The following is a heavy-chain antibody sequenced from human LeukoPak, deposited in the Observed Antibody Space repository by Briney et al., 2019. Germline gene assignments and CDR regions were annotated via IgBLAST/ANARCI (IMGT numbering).Heavy chain of an antibody. CDR1: GFTFSSYA. Sequence: GGSLRLSCAASGFTFSSYAMSWVRQAPGKGLEWVSAISGSGGSTYYADSVKGRFTISRDNSKNTLYLQMNSLRSEDTAVYYCARAGVAARLTPFDYWGQGTLVTVSS. J-gene: IGHJ4*02. CDR3: ARAGVAARLTPFDY. CDR2: ISGSGGST. V-gene: IGHV3-23*01. D-gene: IGHD6-6*01.